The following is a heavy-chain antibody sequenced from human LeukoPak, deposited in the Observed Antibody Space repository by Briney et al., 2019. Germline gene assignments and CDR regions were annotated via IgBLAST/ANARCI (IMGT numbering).Heavy chain of an antibody. V-gene: IGHV4-30-2*01. Sequence: SETLSLTCTVSGGSISSGGYYWSWIRQPPGKGLEWIGYIYHSGSTYYNPSLKSRVTISVDRSKNQFSLKLSSVTAADTAVYYCARAREAPPFDYWGQGTLVTVSS. CDR3: ARAREAPPFDY. CDR1: GGSISSGGYY. CDR2: IYHSGST. J-gene: IGHJ4*02.